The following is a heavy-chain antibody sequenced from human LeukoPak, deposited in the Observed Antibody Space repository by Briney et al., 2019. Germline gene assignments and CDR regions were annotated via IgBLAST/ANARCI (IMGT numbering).Heavy chain of an antibody. D-gene: IGHD3-10*01. J-gene: IGHJ6*03. V-gene: IGHV3-NL1*01. Sequence: QPGGSLRLSCAASGFTFINYGMHWVRQAPGKGLEWVSVIYSGGSTYYADSVKGRFTISRDNSKNTLYLQMNSLRAEDTAVYYCARGEYYYGSGSYYPRYYMDVWGKGTTVTISS. CDR3: ARGEYYYGSGSYYPRYYMDV. CDR1: GFTFINYG. CDR2: IYSGGST.